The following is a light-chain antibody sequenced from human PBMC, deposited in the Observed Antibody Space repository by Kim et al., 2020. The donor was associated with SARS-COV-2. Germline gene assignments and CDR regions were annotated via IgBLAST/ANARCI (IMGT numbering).Light chain of an antibody. CDR3: QQYNNYSYT. J-gene: IGKJ2*01. CDR2: KAS. CDR1: QSISSW. Sequence: DIQMTQSPSTLSASVGDRVTITCRASQSISSWLAWYQQKPGKAPKLLIYKASSLESGVPSRFSGSASGTEFTLTISSLQPDDFATYYCQQYNNYSYTFGQGTKLEI. V-gene: IGKV1-5*03.